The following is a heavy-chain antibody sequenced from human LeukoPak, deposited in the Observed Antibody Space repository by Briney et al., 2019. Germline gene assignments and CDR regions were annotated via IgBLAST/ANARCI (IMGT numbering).Heavy chain of an antibody. V-gene: IGHV1-69*06. D-gene: IGHD6-13*01. CDR3: ARYSSSWYGYYYYYMDV. CDR2: IIPIFGTA. J-gene: IGHJ6*03. CDR1: GGTFSSYA. Sequence: SVKVSCKASGGTFSSYAISWVRQAPGQGLEWMGGIIPIFGTADYAQKFQGRVTITADKSTSTAYMELSSLRSEDTAVYYCARYSSSWYGYYYYYMDVWGKGTTVTVSS.